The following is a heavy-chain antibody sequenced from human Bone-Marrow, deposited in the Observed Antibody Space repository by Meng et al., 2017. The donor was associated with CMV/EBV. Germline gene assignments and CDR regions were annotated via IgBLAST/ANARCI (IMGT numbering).Heavy chain of an antibody. V-gene: IGHV1-8*01. CDR1: GYTLTTFD. D-gene: IGHD7-27*01. CDR2: MNPNSDNT. Sequence: ASVKVSCKASGYTLTTFDFNWVRQATGQGLEWMGWMNPNSDNTASAQKLQGRVTMTRNTSISIAYMELSSLRSEDTAVYYCARGGNWGSGIDWGQGTLVTVSS. CDR3: ARGGNWGSGID. J-gene: IGHJ4*02.